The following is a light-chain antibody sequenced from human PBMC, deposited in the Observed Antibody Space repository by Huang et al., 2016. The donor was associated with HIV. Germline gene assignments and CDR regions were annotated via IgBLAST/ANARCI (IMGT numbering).Light chain of an antibody. CDR3: QQYNNYSPWT. V-gene: IGKV1-5*03. Sequence: DIQMTQSPSTLSASVGDRVTITCRASHSIGSWLAWYQQKLGKAPKLLIAKASSLQSGVPSRFSSSGSGTEFTLTISSLQPDDFATYYCQQYNNYSPWTFGQGTKVEIK. CDR1: HSIGSW. J-gene: IGKJ1*01. CDR2: KAS.